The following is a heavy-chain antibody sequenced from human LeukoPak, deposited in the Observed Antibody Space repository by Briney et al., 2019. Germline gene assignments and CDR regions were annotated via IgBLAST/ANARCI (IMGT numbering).Heavy chain of an antibody. CDR3: ATAYCGGDCYSYYFDY. CDR2: FDPEDGET. J-gene: IGHJ4*02. Sequence: GASVKVFCKVPGYTLTELSMHWVRQAPGKGLEWMGGFDPEDGETIYAQRFQGRVTMTEDTSTDTAYMELSSLRSEDTAVYYCATAYCGGDCYSYYFDYWGQGTLVTVSS. D-gene: IGHD2-21*02. CDR1: GYTLTELS. V-gene: IGHV1-24*01.